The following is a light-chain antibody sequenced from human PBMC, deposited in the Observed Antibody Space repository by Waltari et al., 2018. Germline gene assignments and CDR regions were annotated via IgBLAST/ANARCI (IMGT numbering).Light chain of an antibody. J-gene: IGKJ1*01. CDR2: GAS. CDR1: QSIRSD. V-gene: IGKV3-15*01. CDR3: QQYNDWPPTWT. Sequence: EIVITQSPATLSVSPGERATLSCRASQSIRSDLAWYQQKPGQTPRLLIYGASTRATGIPARFSGSGSGTDFTLTISSLQSEDFAVYYCQQYNDWPPTWTFGQGTKVEI.